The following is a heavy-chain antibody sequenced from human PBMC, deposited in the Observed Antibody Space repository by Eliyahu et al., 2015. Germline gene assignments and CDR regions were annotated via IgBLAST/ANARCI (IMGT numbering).Heavy chain of an antibody. CDR3: AKDGSRRGIYIDDSWFLDV. D-gene: IGHD3-10*01. CDR2: ISYDGSTT. CDR1: GFMFSXFP. J-gene: IGHJ4*02. Sequence: QVQLVESGGGVVQPGRSLRLSCXASGFMFSXFPXPWVRQAPGKGLEGVAIISYDGSTTHYADSVKGRFTISRDNSKNTVNLEMNSLRAEDTALYYCAKDGSRRGIYIDDSWFLDVWGQGALVSVSS. V-gene: IGHV3-30*18.